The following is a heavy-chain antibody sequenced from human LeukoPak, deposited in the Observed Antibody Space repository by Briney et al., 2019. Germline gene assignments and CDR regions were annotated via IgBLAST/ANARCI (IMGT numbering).Heavy chain of an antibody. CDR1: GFSFDDYA. J-gene: IGHJ4*02. V-gene: IGHV3-9*01. D-gene: IGHD6-13*01. CDR2: TSWNSGSM. Sequence: GGSLRLSCAASGFSFDDYAMHWVRQAPGKGLEWVSGTSWNSGSMGYADSVEGRFTISKDNVKNSLYLHMNTLRAEDTAFYYCAKGYSSSWSLPFDYWGQGTLVTVSS. CDR3: AKGYSSSWSLPFDY.